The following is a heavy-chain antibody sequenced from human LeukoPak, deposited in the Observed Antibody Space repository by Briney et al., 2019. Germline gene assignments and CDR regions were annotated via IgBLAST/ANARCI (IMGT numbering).Heavy chain of an antibody. CDR3: AKGNTVTPDY. J-gene: IGHJ4*02. D-gene: IGHD4-17*01. CDR1: GFTFSNYP. V-gene: IGHV3-23*01. Sequence: PGGSLRLSCAASGFTFSNYPMNWVRQAPGKGLGWVSAITTDGSRTYNADSVKGRFTISRDNSKNTLYLQMNSLRAEDTAVYYCAKGNTVTPDYWGQGTLVTVSS. CDR2: ITTDGSRT.